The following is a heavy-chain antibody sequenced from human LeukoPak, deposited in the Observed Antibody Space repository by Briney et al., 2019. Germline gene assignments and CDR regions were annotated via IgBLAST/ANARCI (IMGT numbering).Heavy chain of an antibody. V-gene: IGHV1-8*01. D-gene: IGHD3-3*01. CDR2: MNPNSGNT. CDR1: GYTFTSYD. CDR3: ARGKTYDFWSGYVPSYYYYYYGMDV. Sequence: ASVKVSCKASGYTFTSYDINWVRQATGQGLEWMGWMNPNSGNTGYAQKFQGRVTMTRNTSISTAYMELSSLRSEDTAVYYCARGKTYDFWSGYVPSYYYYYYGMDVWGQGTTVTVSS. J-gene: IGHJ6*02.